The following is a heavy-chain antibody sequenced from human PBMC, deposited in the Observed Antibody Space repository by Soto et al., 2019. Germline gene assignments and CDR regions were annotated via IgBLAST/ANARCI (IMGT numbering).Heavy chain of an antibody. CDR3: ARVGSNDFWSGYYTYYYYGMDF. D-gene: IGHD3-3*01. Sequence: ASVKVSCKASGYTFTSYGIRWVRQAPGQGIEWMGWISAYNGNTNYAQKLQGRVTMTTDTSTSTAYMELRSLRSDDTAVYYCARVGSNDFWSGYYTYYYYGMDFWGQGTKVTVSS. CDR2: ISAYNGNT. V-gene: IGHV1-18*01. J-gene: IGHJ6*02. CDR1: GYTFTSYG.